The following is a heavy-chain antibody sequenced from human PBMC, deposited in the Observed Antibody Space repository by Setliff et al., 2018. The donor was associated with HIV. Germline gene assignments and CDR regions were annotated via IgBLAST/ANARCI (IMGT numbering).Heavy chain of an antibody. CDR3: ARNPCSGGSCPDAFDI. V-gene: IGHV4-38-2*01. Sequence: SETLSLTCAVSGYSISSGYYWGWIRQPPGKGLEWIGSIYHSESTYYNPSLKSRVTISVDTSKNHFSLKLSSVTAADTAVYYCARNPCSGGSCPDAFDIWGQGTMVTVSS. CDR2: IYHSEST. J-gene: IGHJ3*02. CDR1: GYSISSGYY. D-gene: IGHD2-15*01.